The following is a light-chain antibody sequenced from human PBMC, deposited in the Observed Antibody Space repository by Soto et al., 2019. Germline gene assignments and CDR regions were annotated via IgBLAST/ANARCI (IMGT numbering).Light chain of an antibody. Sequence: IGLTQSPATLSVSTWERATLSCRASQSVSSNLAWYQQKPGQAPRLLIYAASTRATGVPARFSGSGSGTEFTLTISDLQSEDFAVYFCQHYDIWPLTFGGGTKVDIK. J-gene: IGKJ4*01. CDR1: QSVSSN. CDR3: QHYDIWPLT. CDR2: AAS. V-gene: IGKV3-15*01.